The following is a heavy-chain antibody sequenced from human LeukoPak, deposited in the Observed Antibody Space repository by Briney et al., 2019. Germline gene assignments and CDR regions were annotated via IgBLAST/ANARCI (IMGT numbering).Heavy chain of an antibody. J-gene: IGHJ4*02. CDR2: IRFNGN. Sequence: QPGGSLRLSCAASGFTFSSYAMSWVRQAPGKGLEWVASIRFNGNFYADYVKGRFTISRDNSKSTVSLQMDTLRTEDTALYYCARENWDFDFWGQGTLVTVSS. D-gene: IGHD7-27*01. CDR3: ARENWDFDF. V-gene: IGHV3-30*02. CDR1: GFTFSSYA.